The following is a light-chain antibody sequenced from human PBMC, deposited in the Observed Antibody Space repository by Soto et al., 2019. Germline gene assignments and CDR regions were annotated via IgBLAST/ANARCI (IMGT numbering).Light chain of an antibody. CDR1: TSDVGGFDY. V-gene: IGLV2-14*03. CDR2: DVS. CDR3: SSYTSCNYV. J-gene: IGLJ1*01. Sequence: QSALTQPASVSGSPGQSITVSCTGTTSDVGGFDYVSWYQQHPGKAPKLMIFDVSNRPSGVSNRFSGSKSGNTASLTISVLQAEDEADYYGSSYTSCNYVFGTGTNVTVL.